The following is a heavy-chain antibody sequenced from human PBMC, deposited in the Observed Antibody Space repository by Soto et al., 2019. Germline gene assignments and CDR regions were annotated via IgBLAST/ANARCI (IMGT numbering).Heavy chain of an antibody. J-gene: IGHJ4*02. V-gene: IGHV3-33*01. Sequence: QVQLVESGGGVVQPGRSLRLSCAASGFTFSSYGMHWVRQAPGKGLEWVAVIWYDGSNKYYADSVKGRFTISRDNSKNTLYLQMNSLRDEDTDVYYCASWGIAAGDYWGQGTLVTVSS. D-gene: IGHD6-13*01. CDR2: IWYDGSNK. CDR1: GFTFSSYG. CDR3: ASWGIAAGDY.